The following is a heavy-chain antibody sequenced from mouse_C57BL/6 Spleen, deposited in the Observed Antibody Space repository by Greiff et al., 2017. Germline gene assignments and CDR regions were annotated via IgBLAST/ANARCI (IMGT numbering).Heavy chain of an antibody. V-gene: IGHV1-69*01. D-gene: IGHD1-1*01. CDR2: IDPSDSYT. Sequence: VQLQQPGAELVMPGASVKLSCKASGYTFTSYWMHWVKQRPGQGLEWIGEIDPSDSYTNYNQKFKGKSTLTVDKSSSTAYMQLSSLTSEDSAVYYCTRDYCSGNWYFDDWGTGTTVTVSS. CDR1: GYTFTSYW. J-gene: IGHJ1*03. CDR3: TRDYCSGNWYFDD.